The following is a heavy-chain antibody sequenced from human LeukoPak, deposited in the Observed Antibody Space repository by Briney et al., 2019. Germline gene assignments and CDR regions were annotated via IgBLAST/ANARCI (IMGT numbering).Heavy chain of an antibody. J-gene: IGHJ4*02. D-gene: IGHD3-22*01. CDR1: GFTFSSYS. V-gene: IGHV3-48*01. CDR2: ISSSSSTI. CDR3: ARGAYYYED. Sequence: GSLRLSCAASGFTFSSYSMNWVHQAPGKGLEWVSYISSSSSTIYYADSVKGRFTISRDNAKNSLYLQMNSLRAEDTAVYYCARGAYYYEDWGQGTLVTVSS.